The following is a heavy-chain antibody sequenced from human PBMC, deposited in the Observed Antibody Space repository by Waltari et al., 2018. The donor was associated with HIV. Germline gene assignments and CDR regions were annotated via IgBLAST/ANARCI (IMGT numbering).Heavy chain of an antibody. J-gene: IGHJ6*02. Sequence: QVQLQESGPGLVKPSETLSLTCTVSGGSISSYYWSWIRLPAGKGLEWIGYIYYSGSTNYNPSLKSRVTISVDTSKNQFALKLSSVTAADTAVYYCARVKQQLARSYYYYYGMDVWGQGTTVTVSS. D-gene: IGHD6-13*01. CDR1: GGSISSYY. CDR3: ARVKQQLARSYYYYYGMDV. CDR2: IYYSGST. V-gene: IGHV4-59*01.